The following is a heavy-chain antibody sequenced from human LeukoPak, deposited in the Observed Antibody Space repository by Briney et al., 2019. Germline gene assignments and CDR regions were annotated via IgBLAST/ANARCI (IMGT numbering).Heavy chain of an antibody. CDR3: ATLRGYYYDSSGYYPPFDY. J-gene: IGHJ4*02. CDR1: GGTFSSYT. Sequence: SVKGSCKASGGTFSSYTISWVRQAPGQGLEWMGRTIPILGIANYAQKFQGRVTITADKSTSTAYMELSSLRSEDTAVYYCATLRGYYYDSSGYYPPFDYWGQGTLVTVSS. CDR2: TIPILGIA. D-gene: IGHD3-22*01. V-gene: IGHV1-69*02.